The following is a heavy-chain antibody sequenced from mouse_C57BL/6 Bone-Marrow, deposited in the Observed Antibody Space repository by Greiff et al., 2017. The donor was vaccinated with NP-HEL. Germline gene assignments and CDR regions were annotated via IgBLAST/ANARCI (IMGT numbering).Heavy chain of an antibody. V-gene: IGHV5-6*01. CDR3: ARHGLLFDY. CDR1: GFTFSSYG. Sequence: EVQVVESGGDLVKPGGSLKLSCAASGFTFSSYGMSWVRQTPDKRLEWVATISSGGSYTYYPDSVKGRFTISRDNAKNTLYLQMSSLKSEDTAMYYCARHGLLFDYWGQGTTLTVSS. D-gene: IGHD2-10*01. CDR2: ISSGGSYT. J-gene: IGHJ2*01.